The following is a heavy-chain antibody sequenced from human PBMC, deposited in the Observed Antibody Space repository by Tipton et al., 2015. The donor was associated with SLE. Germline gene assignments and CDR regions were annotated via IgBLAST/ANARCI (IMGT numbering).Heavy chain of an antibody. D-gene: IGHD2-15*01. Sequence: TLSLTCSVSGGSMSSHYWSWIRQPPGKGLEWLGDIYNSGSTNYNPSLKSRVTISEDTSKNQFSLKVSSVTAADTAVYYCARGVDIATDYFDFWGRGTLVTVSS. CDR1: GGSMSSHY. V-gene: IGHV4-59*08. J-gene: IGHJ4*02. CDR2: IYNSGST. CDR3: ARGVDIATDYFDF.